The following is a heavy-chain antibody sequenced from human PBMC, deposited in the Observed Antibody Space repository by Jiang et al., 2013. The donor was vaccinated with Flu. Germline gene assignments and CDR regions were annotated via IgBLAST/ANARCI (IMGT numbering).Heavy chain of an antibody. V-gene: IGHV4-61*01. CDR1: GGSLNTDTYY. CDR3: ARVEDRLGHYQRGVDP. CDR2: IYYNGNT. Sequence: LLKPSETLSLTCTVSGGSLNTDTYYWGWIRQPPGKGLEWIGYIYYNGNTNCNPSLKSRVTISVDRYKNQFSLELTSVIAADTAVYYCARVEDRLGHYQRGVDPWGQGTRVTVSS. J-gene: IGHJ5*02. D-gene: IGHD3/OR15-3a*01.